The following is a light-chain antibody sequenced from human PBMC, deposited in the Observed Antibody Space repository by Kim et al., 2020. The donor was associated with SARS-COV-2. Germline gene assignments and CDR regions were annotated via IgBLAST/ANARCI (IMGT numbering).Light chain of an antibody. J-gene: IGLJ2*01. CDR2: QDS. CDR3: QAWDTIVV. CDR1: TLGDRY. V-gene: IGLV3-1*01. Sequence: SYELTQPPSVSVSPGQTASITCSGDTLGDRYVCWYQQKPGQSPVLVIYQDSKRPSGIPERFSGSNSGNTATLTISGTQPMDEADYYCQAWDTIVVFGGGTQLTVL.